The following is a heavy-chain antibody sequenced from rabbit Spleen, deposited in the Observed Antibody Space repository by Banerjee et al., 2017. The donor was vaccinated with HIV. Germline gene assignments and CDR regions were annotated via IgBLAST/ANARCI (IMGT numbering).Heavy chain of an antibody. Sequence: LEESGGGLVKPGGTLTLTCTVSGFSFSSNWICWVRQAPGKGLQWIACINTYTGKPVYATWAKGRFTISRTSSTTVTLQMTSLTAADTATYFCARDLASVVGWNFGLWGQGTLVTVS. CDR1: GFSFSSNW. D-gene: IGHD3-1*01. CDR2: INTYTGKP. CDR3: ARDLASVVGWNFGL. J-gene: IGHJ4*01. V-gene: IGHV1S45*01.